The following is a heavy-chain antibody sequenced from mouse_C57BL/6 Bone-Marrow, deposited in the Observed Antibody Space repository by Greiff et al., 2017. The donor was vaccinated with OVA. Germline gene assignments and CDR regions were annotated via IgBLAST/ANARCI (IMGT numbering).Heavy chain of an antibody. J-gene: IGHJ4*01. CDR1: GYTFTSYT. D-gene: IGHD2-3*01. Sequence: VQLVESGAELARPGASVKMSCKASGYTFTSYTMHWVKQRPGQGLEWIGYINPSSGYTKYNQKFKDKATLTADKSSSTAYMQLSSLTSEDSAVYYCARCVIDDGEAMDYWGQGTSVTVSS. CDR3: ARCVIDDGEAMDY. V-gene: IGHV1-4*01. CDR2: INPSSGYT.